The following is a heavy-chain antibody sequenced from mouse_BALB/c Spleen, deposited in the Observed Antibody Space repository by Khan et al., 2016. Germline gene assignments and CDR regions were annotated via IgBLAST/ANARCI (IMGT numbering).Heavy chain of an antibody. CDR1: GYSITSGYG. CDR3: ARTARIKY. Sequence: EVQLQESGPGLVKPSQSLSLTCTVTGYSITSGYGWNWIRQFPGNKLEWMGYISYSGSTNSNPSHKSRISITRDPSKNQFFLQLNSVTTEDTATYYCARTARIKYWGQGTTLTVSS. V-gene: IGHV3-2*02. J-gene: IGHJ2*01. CDR2: ISYSGST. D-gene: IGHD1-2*01.